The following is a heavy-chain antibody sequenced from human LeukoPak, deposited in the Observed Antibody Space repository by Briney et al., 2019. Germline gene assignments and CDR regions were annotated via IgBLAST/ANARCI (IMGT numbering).Heavy chain of an antibody. CDR3: ASQAYSSSWYYY. CDR1: GFTFSSYS. CDR2: ISSSSSYI. J-gene: IGHJ4*02. V-gene: IGHV3-21*01. Sequence: GGSLRLSCAASGFTFSSYSMNCVRQAPGKGLEWVSSISSSSSYIYYTDSVKGRCTISRDNAKNSLYLQMNSLRAEDTAVYYCASQAYSSSWYYYWGQGTLVTVSS. D-gene: IGHD6-13*01.